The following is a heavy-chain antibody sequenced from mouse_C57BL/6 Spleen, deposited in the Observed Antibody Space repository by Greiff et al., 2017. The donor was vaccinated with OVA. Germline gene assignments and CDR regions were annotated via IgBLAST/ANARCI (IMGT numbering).Heavy chain of an antibody. J-gene: IGHJ3*01. CDR3: TTAYYSNFAY. CDR2: IDPENGDT. D-gene: IGHD2-5*01. Sequence: EVQGVESGAELVRPGASVKLSCTASGFNIKDDYMHWVKQRPEQGLEWIGWIDPENGDTEYASKFQGKATITADTSSNTAYLQLSSLTSEDTAVYYCTTAYYSNFAYWGQGTLVTVSA. CDR1: GFNIKDDY. V-gene: IGHV14-4*01.